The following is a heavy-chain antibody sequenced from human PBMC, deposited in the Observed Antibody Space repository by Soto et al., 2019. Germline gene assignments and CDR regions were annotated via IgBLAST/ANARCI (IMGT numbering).Heavy chain of an antibody. D-gene: IGHD6-13*01. CDR1: GYTFTSYG. Sequence: ASVKVSCKASGYTFTSYGISWVRQAPGQGLERMGWISAYNGNTNYAQKLQGRVTMTTDTSTSTAYMELRSLRSDDTAVYYCARDSTPYSSSWQPDYSGQGTLVTVSS. CDR2: ISAYNGNT. V-gene: IGHV1-18*01. CDR3: ARDSTPYSSSWQPDY. J-gene: IGHJ4*02.